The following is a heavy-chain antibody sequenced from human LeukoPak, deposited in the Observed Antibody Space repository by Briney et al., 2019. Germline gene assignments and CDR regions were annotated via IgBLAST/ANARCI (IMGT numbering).Heavy chain of an antibody. J-gene: IGHJ4*02. D-gene: IGHD3-10*01. Sequence: GGSLRLSCAASGFTFSSYWMSWVRQAPGKGLEWVANIKQDGSEKYYVDSVKGRFTISRDNAKNSLYLQMNSLRAEDTAIYYCAKDLVTGSLDYWGQGTLVTVSS. CDR1: GFTFSSYW. CDR3: AKDLVTGSLDY. V-gene: IGHV3-7*03. CDR2: IKQDGSEK.